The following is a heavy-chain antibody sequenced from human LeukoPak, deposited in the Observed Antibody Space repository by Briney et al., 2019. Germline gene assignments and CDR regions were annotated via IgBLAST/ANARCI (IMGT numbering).Heavy chain of an antibody. Sequence: EASVNVSCKASGGTFSSYAISWLRQAPGQGLEWMGGIIPIFGTANYAQKFQGRVTITADESTSTAYMELSSLRSEDTAVYYCARLLAWASDYYYYGMDVWGQGTTVTVSS. CDR1: GGTFSSYA. J-gene: IGHJ6*02. V-gene: IGHV1-69*13. CDR3: ARLLAWASDYYYYGMDV. D-gene: IGHD2-15*01. CDR2: IIPIFGTA.